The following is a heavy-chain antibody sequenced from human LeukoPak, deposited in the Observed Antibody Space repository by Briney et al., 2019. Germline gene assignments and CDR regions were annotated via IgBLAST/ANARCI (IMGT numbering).Heavy chain of an antibody. CDR3: ARSYDSGWYVSDH. Sequence: GGSLRLSCAASGFTFSSYPMHWVRQAPGKGLDWVAVISYDGSSKYYADSVKGRFTISRDNSKNTLFLQMNSLRAEDTAVYYCARSYDSGWYVSDHWGQGTLVTVSS. D-gene: IGHD6-19*01. J-gene: IGHJ4*02. V-gene: IGHV3-30*03. CDR1: GFTFSSYP. CDR2: ISYDGSSK.